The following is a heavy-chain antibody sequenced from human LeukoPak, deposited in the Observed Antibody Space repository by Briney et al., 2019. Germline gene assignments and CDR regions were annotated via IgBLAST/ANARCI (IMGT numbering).Heavy chain of an antibody. D-gene: IGHD2-2*02. V-gene: IGHV3-48*04. CDR3: ARDSIGYCSSTSCYTMDV. J-gene: IGHJ6*03. Sequence: GGSLRLSCAASGFTFSSYSMNWVRQAPGKGLEWVSYISSSSSTIYYADSVKGRFTISRDSAKNSLYLQMNSLRAEDTAVYYCARDSIGYCSSTSCYTMDVWGKGATVTVSS. CDR1: GFTFSSYS. CDR2: ISSSSSTI.